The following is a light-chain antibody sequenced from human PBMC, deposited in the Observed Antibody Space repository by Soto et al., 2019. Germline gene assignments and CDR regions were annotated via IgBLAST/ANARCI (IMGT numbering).Light chain of an antibody. V-gene: IGKV3-20*01. J-gene: IGKJ1*01. CDR2: GAS. CDR3: QQYNSWPPWT. CDR1: QSVGSNY. Sequence: IVLPKSPGTLSLSPGERATLYCRASQSVGSNYLAWYQQKPGQAPRVLIYGASSRATGIPDRFSGSGSGTEFTLTISSLQSEDFAVYYCQQYNSWPPWTFGQGTKVDIK.